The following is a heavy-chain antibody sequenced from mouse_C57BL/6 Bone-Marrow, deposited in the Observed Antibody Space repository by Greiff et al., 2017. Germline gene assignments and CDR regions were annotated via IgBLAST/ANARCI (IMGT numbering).Heavy chain of an antibody. CDR3: TPGYGSGPGYY. V-gene: IGHV1-5*01. CDR1: GYTFTSYT. CDR2: IYPGNSDT. D-gene: IGHD1-1*01. J-gene: IGHJ2*01. Sequence: EVQLQQSGTVLARPGASVKMSCKTSGYTFTSYTMHWVKQRPGQGLEWIGAIYPGNSDTSYNQKFKGKAKLTAVTSASTAYMELSSLTNGDSAVYYCTPGYGSGPGYYWGQGTTLTVSA.